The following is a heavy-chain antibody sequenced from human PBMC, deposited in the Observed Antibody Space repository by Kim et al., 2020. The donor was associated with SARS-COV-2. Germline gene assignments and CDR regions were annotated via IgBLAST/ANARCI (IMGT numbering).Heavy chain of an antibody. CDR2: INHSGST. CDR3: ARGQYQLLYD. Sequence: SETLSLTCAVYGGSFSGYYWSWIRQPPGKGLEWIGEINHSGSTNYNPSLKSRVTISVDTSKNQFSLKLSSVTAADTAVYYCARGQYQLLYDWGQGTLVTVSS. D-gene: IGHD2-2*02. V-gene: IGHV4-34*01. J-gene: IGHJ4*02. CDR1: GGSFSGYY.